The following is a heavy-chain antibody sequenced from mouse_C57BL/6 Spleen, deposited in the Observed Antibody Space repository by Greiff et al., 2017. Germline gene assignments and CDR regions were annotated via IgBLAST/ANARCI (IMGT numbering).Heavy chain of an antibody. CDR3: ARDDYDKINYAMDY. CDR1: GYTFTSYW. CDR2: IDPSDSYT. V-gene: IGHV1-59*01. Sequence: VQLQQPGAELVRPGTSVKLSCKASGYTFTSYWMHWVKQRPGQGLEWIGVIDPSDSYTNYNQKFKGKATLTVDTSSSTAYMQLSSLTSEDSAVYYWARDDYDKINYAMDYWGQGTSVTVSS. D-gene: IGHD2-4*01. J-gene: IGHJ4*01.